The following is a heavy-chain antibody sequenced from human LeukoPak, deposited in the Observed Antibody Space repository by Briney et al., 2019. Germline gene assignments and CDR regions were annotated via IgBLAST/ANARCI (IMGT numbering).Heavy chain of an antibody. V-gene: IGHV4-59*01. D-gene: IGHD2-2*01. J-gene: IGHJ5*02. CDR2: IYYSGST. CDR1: GGSISSYY. Sequence: SETLSLTCTVSGGSISSYYWSWIRQPPGKGLEWIGYIYYSGSTNYNPSLKSRVTISVDTSKNQFSLKLSSVTAAETGVYECARVGCSSTRCSWFDPWGQGTLVTVSS. CDR3: ARVGCSSTRCSWFDP.